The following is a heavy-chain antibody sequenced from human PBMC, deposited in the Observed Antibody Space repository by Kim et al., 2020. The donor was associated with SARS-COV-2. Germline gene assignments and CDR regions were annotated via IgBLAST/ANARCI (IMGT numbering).Heavy chain of an antibody. CDR3: ARDGFYTGQHPPRFDY. Sequence: SQTLSLTCAISGDSVSSNSAAWNWIRQSPSRGLEWPGRTYYRSKWYNDYAVSVKRRITINPDTSKNQFSLQLNSVTPEDTAVYYCARDGFYTGQHPPRFDYWGQGTLVTVSS. CDR2: TYYRSKWYN. J-gene: IGHJ4*02. V-gene: IGHV6-1*01. CDR1: GDSVSSNSAA. D-gene: IGHD1-1*01.